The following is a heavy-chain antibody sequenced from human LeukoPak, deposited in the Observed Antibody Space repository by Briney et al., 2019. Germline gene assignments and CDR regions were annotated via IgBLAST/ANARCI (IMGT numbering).Heavy chain of an antibody. CDR2: INHSGST. CDR3: AMMRGSSQY. D-gene: IGHD6-13*01. CDR1: GGSISSYY. V-gene: IGHV4-34*01. J-gene: IGHJ4*02. Sequence: SETLSLTCTVSGGSISSYYWSWIRQPPGKGLEWIGEINHSGSTNYNPSLKSQVTISVDTSKNQFSLKLSSVTAADTAVYYCAMMRGSSQYWGQGTLVTVSS.